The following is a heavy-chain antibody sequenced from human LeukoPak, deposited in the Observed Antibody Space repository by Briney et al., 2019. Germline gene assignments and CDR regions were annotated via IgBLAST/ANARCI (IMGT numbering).Heavy chain of an antibody. CDR1: GGSISSSSYY. Sequence: SSETLSLTCTVSGGSISSSSYYWGWIRQPPGKGLEWIGSIYYSGSTYYNPSLKSRVTISVDTSKNQFSLKLSSVTAADTAVYYCARSIGFGEWGQGTLVTVSS. J-gene: IGHJ4*02. V-gene: IGHV4-39*07. D-gene: IGHD3-16*01. CDR2: IYYSGST. CDR3: ARSIGFGE.